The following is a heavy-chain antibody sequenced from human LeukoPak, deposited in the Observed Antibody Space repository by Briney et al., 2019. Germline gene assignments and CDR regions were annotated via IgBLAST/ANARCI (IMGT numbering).Heavy chain of an antibody. CDR2: MYYSGST. Sequence: SETLSLTCTVSGGSISSYHWSWIRQPPGKGLEWIGYMYYSGSTNYNPSLKSRVTISVDTSKNQFSLKLTSVTAADTAMYYCARRNDFDIWGQGTMVTVSS. CDR1: GGSISSYH. V-gene: IGHV4-59*08. CDR3: ARRNDFDI. J-gene: IGHJ3*02.